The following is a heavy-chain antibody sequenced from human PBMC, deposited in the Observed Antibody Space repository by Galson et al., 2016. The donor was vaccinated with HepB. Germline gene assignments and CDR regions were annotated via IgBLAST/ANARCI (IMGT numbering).Heavy chain of an antibody. Sequence: QSGAEVKKPGESLEISCKGSGYSFTSYWIAWARQMPGKGLEWMGIIYPGDSDTRYSPSFQGQVTISVDKSISTAFLQWSSLKASDTALYYCAKQGGDSNSWTTVGSWGQGTLVTVSS. J-gene: IGHJ5*01. D-gene: IGHD3-22*01. CDR1: GYSFTSYW. V-gene: IGHV5-51*01. CDR3: AKQGGDSNSWTTVGS. CDR2: IYPGDSDT.